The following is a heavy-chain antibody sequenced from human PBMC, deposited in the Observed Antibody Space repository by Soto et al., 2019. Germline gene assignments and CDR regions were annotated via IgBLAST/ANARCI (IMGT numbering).Heavy chain of an antibody. CDR3: TRDPAYSSGWYGLMDV. CDR1: GFTFGDYA. V-gene: IGHV3-49*03. Sequence: GGSLRLSCTASGFTFGDYAMSWFRQAPGKGLEWVGFIRSKAYGGTTEYAASVKGRFTISRDDSKSIAYLQMNSLKTEDTAVYYCTRDPAYSSGWYGLMDVWGQGTTVTVSS. CDR2: IRSKAYGGTT. D-gene: IGHD6-19*01. J-gene: IGHJ6*02.